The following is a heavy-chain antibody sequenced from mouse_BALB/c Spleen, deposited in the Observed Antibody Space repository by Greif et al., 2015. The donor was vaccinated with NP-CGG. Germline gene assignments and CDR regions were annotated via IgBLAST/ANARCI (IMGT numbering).Heavy chain of an antibody. CDR1: GYTFTSYW. CDR2: INPSXGYT. D-gene: IGHD4-1*01. V-gene: IGHV1-7*01. J-gene: IGHJ3*01. Sequence: QVQPQQSGAELAKPGASVKMSCKASGYTFTSYWMHWVKQRPGKGLEWIGYINPSXGYTEYNQKFKDKATLTADKSSSTAYMQLSSLTSEDSAVYYCARREGTGTFAYWGQGTLVTVSA. CDR3: ARREGTGTFAY.